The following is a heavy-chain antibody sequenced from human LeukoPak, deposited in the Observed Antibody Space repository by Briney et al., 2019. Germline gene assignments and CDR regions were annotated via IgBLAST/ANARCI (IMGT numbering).Heavy chain of an antibody. CDR3: TTHRGYSSSPTFDY. D-gene: IGHD6-13*01. CDR2: IERKTDGATT. Sequence: PGGSLRLSCAASGFTFSNACMSWVRQAPGKGLEWVGRIERKTDGATTDYAAPVKGRFTISRDDSKNTLYLQMNSLKTEDTAVYYCTTHRGYSSSPTFDYWGQGTLVTVPS. V-gene: IGHV3-15*04. CDR1: GFTFSNAC. J-gene: IGHJ4*02.